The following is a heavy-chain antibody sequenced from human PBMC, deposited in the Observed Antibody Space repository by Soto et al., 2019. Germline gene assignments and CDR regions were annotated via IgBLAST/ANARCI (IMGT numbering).Heavy chain of an antibody. J-gene: IGHJ4*02. D-gene: IGHD2-15*01. CDR2: ISGSGGTT. Sequence: EVQLLESGGGLVQPGGSLRLSCAASGFTFSTYAMTWVRQAPGKGLEWVSVISGSGGTTYYADSVKGRFTISRDNSKNTLDLQMNSLRAEDTAVYFCAKEISGGWNDYWGQGTLVTVSS. CDR1: GFTFSTYA. CDR3: AKEISGGWNDY. V-gene: IGHV3-23*01.